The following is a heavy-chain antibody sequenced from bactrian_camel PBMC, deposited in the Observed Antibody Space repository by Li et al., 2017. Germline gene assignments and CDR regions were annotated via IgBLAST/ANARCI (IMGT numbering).Heavy chain of an antibody. CDR1: GFTFMFSD. CDR3: ALRLTGRALPPTLAQGDFDF. Sequence: VQLVESGGGSVQAGGSLRLSCAASGFTFMFSDMTWVRQAPGKELEWVSGINSRGLTTYADSVKGRFTVSEDSAKNTAYLQMDNLKPEDTALYYCALRLTGRALPPTLAQGDFDFWGQGTQVTVS. D-gene: IGHD5*01. V-gene: IGHV3S40*01. J-gene: IGHJ6*01. CDR2: INSRGLT.